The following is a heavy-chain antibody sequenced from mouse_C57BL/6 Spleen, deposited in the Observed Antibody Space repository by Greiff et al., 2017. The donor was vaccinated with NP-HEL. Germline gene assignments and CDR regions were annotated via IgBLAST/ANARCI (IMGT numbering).Heavy chain of an antibody. J-gene: IGHJ2*01. V-gene: IGHV1-18*01. CDR3: ARGGGAFDY. D-gene: IGHD1-1*02. CDR1: GYTFTDYN. Sequence: VQLKQSGPELVKPGASVKIPCKASGYTFTDYNMDWVKQSHGKSLEWIGEINPNNGGTIYNQKFKGKATLTVDKSSSTAYMELHSLTSEDTAVYYCARGGGAFDYWGQGTTLTVSS. CDR2: INPNNGGT.